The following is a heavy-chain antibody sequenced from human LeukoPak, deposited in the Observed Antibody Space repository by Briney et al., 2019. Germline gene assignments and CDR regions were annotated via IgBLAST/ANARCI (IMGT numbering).Heavy chain of an antibody. V-gene: IGHV3-23*01. CDR1: GFTFSSYA. Sequence: GGSLRLSCAASGFTFSSYATSWVRQAPGKGLEWVSAISGSGGSTYYADSVKGRFTISRDNSKNTLYLQMNSLRAEDTAVYYCAKDLRFLEWFFDYWGQGTLVTVSS. D-gene: IGHD3-3*01. CDR2: ISGSGGST. CDR3: AKDLRFLEWFFDY. J-gene: IGHJ4*02.